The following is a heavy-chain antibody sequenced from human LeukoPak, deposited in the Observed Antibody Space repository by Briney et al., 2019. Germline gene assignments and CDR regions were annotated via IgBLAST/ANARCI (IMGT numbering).Heavy chain of an antibody. V-gene: IGHV4-39*01. CDR2: IYYSRST. CDR1: GGSISSSSYY. CDR3: ARPKSRGYWGLGDY. J-gene: IGHJ4*02. Sequence: PSETLSLTCTVSGGSISSSSYYWGWIRQPPGKGLEWIGSIYYSRSTYYNPSLKSRVTISVDTSKNQFSLKLSSVTAADTAVYYCARPKSRGYWGLGDYWGQGTLVTVSS. D-gene: IGHD7-27*01.